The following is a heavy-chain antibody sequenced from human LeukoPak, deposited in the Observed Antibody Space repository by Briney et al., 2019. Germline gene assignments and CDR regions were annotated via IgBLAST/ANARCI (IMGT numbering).Heavy chain of an antibody. Sequence: PGRSLRLSCAASGFTFDDYAMHWVRQAQGKGLEWVSGISWNSGSIGYADSVKGRFTISRDNAKNSLYLQMNSLRAEDTALYYCAKGPYSSGWYQYFQHWGQGTLVTVSS. D-gene: IGHD6-19*01. CDR2: ISWNSGSI. V-gene: IGHV3-9*01. J-gene: IGHJ1*01. CDR1: GFTFDDYA. CDR3: AKGPYSSGWYQYFQH.